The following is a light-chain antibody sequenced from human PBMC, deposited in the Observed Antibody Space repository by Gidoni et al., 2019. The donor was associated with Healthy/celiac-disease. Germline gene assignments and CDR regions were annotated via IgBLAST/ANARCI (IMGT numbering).Light chain of an antibody. J-gene: IGLJ1*01. V-gene: IGLV2-14*01. CDR3: SSYTSSSTLV. CDR2: EVS. Sequence: QSDLTQPASVSGSPGQSITISCTGTSSDVGGYNYVSWYQQHPGKAPKLMIYEVSNRPSGVSNRFSGSKSGNTASLTISVLQAEDEADYYCSSYTSSSTLVFGTGTKVTVL. CDR1: SSDVGGYNY.